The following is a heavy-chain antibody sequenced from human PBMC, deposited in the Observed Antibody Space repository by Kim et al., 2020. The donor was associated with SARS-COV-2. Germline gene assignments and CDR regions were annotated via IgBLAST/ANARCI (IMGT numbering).Heavy chain of an antibody. V-gene: IGHV5-51*01. D-gene: IGHD6-19*01. Sequence: RDNPSLQGQVTISVDKSISTAYLEWGSLKASDTAMYYCASGGWSSSRWFDPWGQGTLVTVSS. J-gene: IGHJ5*02. CDR3: ASGGWSSSRWFDP.